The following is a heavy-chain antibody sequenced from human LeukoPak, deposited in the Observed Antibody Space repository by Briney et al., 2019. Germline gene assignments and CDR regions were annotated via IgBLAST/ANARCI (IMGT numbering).Heavy chain of an antibody. Sequence: SETLSLTCAVYGGSFSGYYWNWIRQPPGKGLEWIGEINDCGSTNYNPFLKSRVSISVDTSKKQFSLKVNSVTAADTAVYYCARGVYGDYFTKTGYFDYWGQGTQVIVSS. V-gene: IGHV4-34*01. CDR3: ARGVYGDYFTKTGYFDY. CDR1: GGSFSGYY. J-gene: IGHJ4*02. CDR2: INDCGST. D-gene: IGHD4-17*01.